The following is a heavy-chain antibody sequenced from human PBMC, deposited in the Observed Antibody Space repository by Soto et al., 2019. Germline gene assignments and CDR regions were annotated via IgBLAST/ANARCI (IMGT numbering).Heavy chain of an antibody. V-gene: IGHV3-33*01. CDR1: GFTFSNYG. J-gene: IGHJ4*02. CDR3: ARDLSGTLDY. D-gene: IGHD1-1*01. Sequence: GGSLRLSCAASGFTFSNYGFHWVRQAPGKGLEWVALIWYDGRYEYYADSVKGRFTISRDTSKNILYLQMNSLRAEDTAVYYCARDLSGTLDYWGQGTLVTVYS. CDR2: IWYDGRYE.